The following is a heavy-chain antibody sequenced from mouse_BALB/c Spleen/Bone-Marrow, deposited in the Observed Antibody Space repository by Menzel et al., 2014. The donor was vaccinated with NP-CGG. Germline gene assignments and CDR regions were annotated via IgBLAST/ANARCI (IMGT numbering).Heavy chain of an antibody. D-gene: IGHD2-1*01. CDR3: ARHLYYGNYPAWFAY. J-gene: IGHJ3*01. CDR1: GFAFSSYD. V-gene: IGHV5-9*02. CDR2: ISSGGSYT. Sequence: EVQVVESGGGLVKPGGSLKLSCAASGFAFSSYDMSWVRQTPEKRLEWVATISSGGSYTYYPDSVKGRFTISRDNARNTLYLQMSSLRSEDTALYYCARHLYYGNYPAWFAYWGQGTLVTVSA.